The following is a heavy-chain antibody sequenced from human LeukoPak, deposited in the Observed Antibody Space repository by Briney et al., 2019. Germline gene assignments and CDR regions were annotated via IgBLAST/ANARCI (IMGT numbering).Heavy chain of an antibody. Sequence: PGGSLRLSCAASGFTFSSYAMHWVRQAPGKGLEWVAVISYDGSNKYYADSVKGRFTISRDNSKNTLYLQMNSLRAEDTAVYYCAKDLGYCSSTSCYGPLGGMDVWGQGTTVTVSS. CDR3: AKDLGYCSSTSCYGPLGGMDV. CDR1: GFTFSSYA. J-gene: IGHJ6*02. CDR2: ISYDGSNK. D-gene: IGHD2-2*01. V-gene: IGHV3-30*04.